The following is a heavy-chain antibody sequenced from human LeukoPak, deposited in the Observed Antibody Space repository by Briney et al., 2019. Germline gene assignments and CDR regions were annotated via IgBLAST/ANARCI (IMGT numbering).Heavy chain of an antibody. J-gene: IGHJ4*02. CDR2: IHYSGST. D-gene: IGHD2-15*01. CDR1: GGSISSGNYY. V-gene: IGHV4-39*01. Sequence: SETLSLTCIVSGGSISSGNYYWGWIRQPPGKGLEWIGNIHYSGSTYYNPSLKSRVTISVDTPKNQFSPKLSSVTAADTAVYYCARRSGGSSKMDYWGQGTLVTVSS. CDR3: ARRSGGSSKMDY.